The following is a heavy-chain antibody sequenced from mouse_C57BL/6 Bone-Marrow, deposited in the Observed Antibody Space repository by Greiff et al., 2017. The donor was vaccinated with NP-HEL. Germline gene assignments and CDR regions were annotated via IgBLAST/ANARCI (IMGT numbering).Heavy chain of an antibody. V-gene: IGHV1-64*01. D-gene: IGHD1-1*01. CDR2: IHPNSGST. J-gene: IGHJ2*01. CDR3: AAITTVVAEGSFDY. Sequence: VQLQQPGAELVKPGASVKLSCKASGYTFTSYWMHWVKQRTGQGLEWIGMIHPNSGSTNYNEKFKSKATLTVDKSSSTAYMQLSSLTSEDSAVYYCAAITTVVAEGSFDYWGQGTTLTVSS. CDR1: GYTFTSYW.